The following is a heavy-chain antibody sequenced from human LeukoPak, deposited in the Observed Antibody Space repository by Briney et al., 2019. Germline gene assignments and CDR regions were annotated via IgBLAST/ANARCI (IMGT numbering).Heavy chain of an antibody. V-gene: IGHV4-59*01. CDR2: IYYSGST. CDR1: GGSNSNYY. CDR3: AREQGRDGDLDY. Sequence: PSETLSLTCTVSGGSNSNYYWSWIRQPPGKGLEWIGYIYYSGSTNYNPSLKSRVTISVDTSKNQFSLKLSSVTAADTAVYYCAREQGRDGDLDYWGQGTLVTVSS. D-gene: IGHD4-17*01. J-gene: IGHJ4*02.